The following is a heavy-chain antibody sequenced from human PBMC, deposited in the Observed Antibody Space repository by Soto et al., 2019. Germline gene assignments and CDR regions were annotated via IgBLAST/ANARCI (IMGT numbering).Heavy chain of an antibody. J-gene: IGHJ4*02. D-gene: IGHD3-22*01. Sequence: EVQLLESGGGLVQPGGYLRLSCAASGFTFSSYAMSWVRQAPGKGLEWVSAISGSGGSTYYADSVKGRFTISRDNSKNTLYLQMNSLRAEYTAVYYCAKDHYYDSSGYSPSFDYWGQGTLVTVSS. CDR1: GFTFSSYA. CDR3: AKDHYYDSSGYSPSFDY. CDR2: ISGSGGST. V-gene: IGHV3-23*01.